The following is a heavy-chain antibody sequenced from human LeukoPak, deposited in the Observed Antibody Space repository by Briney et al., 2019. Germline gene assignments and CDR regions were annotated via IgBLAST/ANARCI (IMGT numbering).Heavy chain of an antibody. D-gene: IGHD2-15*01. Sequence: ASVKVSCKVSGYTLTELSMHWVRQAPGKGLEWMGGFDPEDGETIYAQKFQGRVTMTEDTSTDTAYMELSSLRSEDTAVYYCARATFPTRYCSGGSCYSHYMDVWGKGTTVTISS. J-gene: IGHJ6*03. V-gene: IGHV1-24*01. CDR1: GYTLTELS. CDR2: FDPEDGET. CDR3: ARATFPTRYCSGGSCYSHYMDV.